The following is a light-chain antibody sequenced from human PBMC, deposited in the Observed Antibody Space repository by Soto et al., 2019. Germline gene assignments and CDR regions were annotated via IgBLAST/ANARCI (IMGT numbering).Light chain of an antibody. CDR2: GVS. V-gene: IGKV3-20*01. J-gene: IGKJ1*01. CDR1: QSVSRTY. CDR3: QQYEA. Sequence: ELVLTQSPGTLSLSPGERATVSCRASQSVSRTYLTWYQQKPGQAPRVLIYGVSTRATGVPDRFSGSWSGTDFTLTISRLEPEDFAVYYCQQYEAFGQGTKVEI.